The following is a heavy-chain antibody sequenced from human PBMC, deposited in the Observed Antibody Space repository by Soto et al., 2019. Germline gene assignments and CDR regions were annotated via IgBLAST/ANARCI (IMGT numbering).Heavy chain of an antibody. Sequence: QLLESGGGLVQPGGSLRLSCAASGFSFSSYALSWVRQAPGKGLEWVSTFSAGGRAYYADSVKGRFTIAKDTSKNTLRLQASSLRAEETAVYYCAKESMPQHYGDTLFDYWGQGTRVTVSS. V-gene: IGHV3-23*01. CDR1: GFSFSSYA. CDR2: FSAGGRA. CDR3: AKESMPQHYGDTLFDY. D-gene: IGHD4-17*01. J-gene: IGHJ4*02.